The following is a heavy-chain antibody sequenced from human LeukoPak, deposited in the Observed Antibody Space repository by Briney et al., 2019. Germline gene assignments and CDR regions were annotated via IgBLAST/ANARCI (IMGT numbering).Heavy chain of an antibody. CDR3: AKGGKGSTEYCSSTSCPIDH. J-gene: IGHJ4*02. CDR1: GFTFDDYA. Sequence: GGSLRLSCAASGFTFDDYAMHWVRQAPGKGLEWVSSISWNSGGFGYADSVESRFSISRDNAKKSLYLQMTSLRAEDTALYYCAKGGKGSTEYCSSTSCPIDHWGQGTLVTVSS. CDR2: ISWNSGGF. V-gene: IGHV3-9*01. D-gene: IGHD2-2*01.